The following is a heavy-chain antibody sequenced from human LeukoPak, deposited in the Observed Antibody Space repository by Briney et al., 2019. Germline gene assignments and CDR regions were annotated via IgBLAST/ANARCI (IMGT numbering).Heavy chain of an antibody. J-gene: IGHJ5*02. CDR2: IRSKANSYAT. CDR1: GFTFSGSA. CDR3: TSEPLGVGDWFDP. D-gene: IGHD1-26*01. V-gene: IGHV3-73*01. Sequence: GGSLRLSCAASGFTFSGSAMHWVRQASGKGLEWVGRIRSKANSYATAYAASVKGRFTISRDDSKNTAYLQMNSLKTEDTAVYYCTSEPLGVGDWFDPWGQGTLVTVSS.